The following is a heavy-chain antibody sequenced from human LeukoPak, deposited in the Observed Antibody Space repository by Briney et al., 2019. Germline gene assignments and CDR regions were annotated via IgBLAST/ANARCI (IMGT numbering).Heavy chain of an antibody. CDR2: INHSGST. D-gene: IGHD3-22*01. V-gene: IGHV4-34*01. J-gene: IGHJ4*02. Sequence: SETLSLTCAVYGGSFSGYYWSWIRQPPGKGLEWIGEINHSGSTNYNSSLKSRVTISVDTSKNQFSLKLSSVTAADTAVYYCVRDSSGSLDYWGQGTLITVSS. CDR1: GGSFSGYY. CDR3: VRDSSGSLDY.